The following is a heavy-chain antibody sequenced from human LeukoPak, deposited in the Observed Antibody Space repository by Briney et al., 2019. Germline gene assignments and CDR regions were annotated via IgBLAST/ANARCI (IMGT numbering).Heavy chain of an antibody. J-gene: IGHJ2*01. Sequence: PSETLSLTCIVSAGSISSYYWTWIRQPPGKGLEWIGYIYYSGSTNYNPSLKSRVAISLDTSKNQFSLKLSSVTAADTAVYCCARVPDYDFWSGYAPSWYFNLWGRGTLVTVSS. CDR3: ARVPDYDFWSGYAPSWYFNL. V-gene: IGHV4-59*12. CDR2: IYYSGST. D-gene: IGHD3-3*01. CDR1: AGSISSYY.